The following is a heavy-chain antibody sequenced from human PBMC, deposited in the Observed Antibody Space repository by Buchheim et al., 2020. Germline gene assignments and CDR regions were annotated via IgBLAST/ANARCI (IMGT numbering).Heavy chain of an antibody. D-gene: IGHD1-14*01. CDR2: INPDGSDK. J-gene: IGHJ4*02. V-gene: IGHV3-7*01. CDR3: VSWPSTGVTPRTNY. Sequence: EVQLVEFGGGLVQPGGPLRLSCAASGFTFSNYWLTWIRQAPGEGLKWVANINPDGSDKYYVDSVKGRFTISRDNVENSIHLQMNSLRAEDSAVYYCVSWPSTGVTPRTNYWGQGTL. CDR1: GFTFSNYW.